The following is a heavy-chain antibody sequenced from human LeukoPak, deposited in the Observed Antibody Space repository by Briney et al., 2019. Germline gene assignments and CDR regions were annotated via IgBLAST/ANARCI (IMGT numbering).Heavy chain of an antibody. V-gene: IGHV1-69*04. D-gene: IGHD3-22*01. CDR2: IIPILGIA. CDR3: ARDLLRYYDSSGYYVY. CDR1: GGTFSSYA. Sequence: ASVKVSCKASGGTFSSYAISWVRQAPGQGLEWMERIIPILGIANYAQKFQGRVTITADKSTSTAYMELSSLRSEDTAVYYCARDLLRYYDSSGYYVYWGQGTLVTVSS. J-gene: IGHJ4*02.